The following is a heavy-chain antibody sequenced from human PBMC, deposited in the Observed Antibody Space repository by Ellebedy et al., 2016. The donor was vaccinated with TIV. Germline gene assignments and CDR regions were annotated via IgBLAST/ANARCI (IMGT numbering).Heavy chain of an antibody. D-gene: IGHD6-13*01. CDR3: ARDFYYTPNIAAAGSYYYYGMDV. V-gene: IGHV1-18*04. J-gene: IGHJ6*02. CDR1: GYTFTSYG. Sequence: AASVKVSCKASGYTFTSYGISWVRQAPGQGLEWMGWISAYNGNTNYAQKLQGRVTMTTDTSTSTAYMELRSLRSDDTAVYYCARDFYYTPNIAAAGSYYYYGMDVWGQGTTVTVSS. CDR2: ISAYNGNT.